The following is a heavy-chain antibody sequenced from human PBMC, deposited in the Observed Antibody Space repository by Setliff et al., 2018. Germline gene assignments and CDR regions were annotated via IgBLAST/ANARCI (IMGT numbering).Heavy chain of an antibody. CDR1: GGSISSYY. CDR3: ARDTEHDFWSGYYNWFDP. CDR2: IYTSGST. V-gene: IGHV4-4*07. D-gene: IGHD3-3*01. J-gene: IGHJ5*02. Sequence: ETLSLTCTVSGGSISSYYWSWIRQPAGKGLEWIGRIYTSGSTNYNPSLKSRVTMSVDTSKNQFSLKLSSVTAADTAVYYCARDTEHDFWSGYYNWFDPWGQGTLVTVSS.